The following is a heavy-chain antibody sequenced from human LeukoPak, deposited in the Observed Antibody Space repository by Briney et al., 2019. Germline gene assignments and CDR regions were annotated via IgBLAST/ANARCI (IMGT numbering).Heavy chain of an antibody. CDR2: ISYDGSNK. J-gene: IGHJ4*02. CDR3: ARDPDVLGSGYYFDY. V-gene: IGHV3-30-3*01. D-gene: IGHD3-22*01. Sequence: GGSLRLSCAASGFTFSSYAMHWARQAPGKGLEWVAVISYDGSNKYYADSVKGRFTISRDNSKNTLYLQMNSLRAEDTAVYYCARDPDVLGSGYYFDYWGQGTLVTVSS. CDR1: GFTFSSYA.